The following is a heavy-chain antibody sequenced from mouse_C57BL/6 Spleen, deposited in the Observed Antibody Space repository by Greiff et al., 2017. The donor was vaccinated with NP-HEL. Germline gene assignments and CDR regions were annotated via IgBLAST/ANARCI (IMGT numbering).Heavy chain of an antibody. CDR2: ISSGSSTI. Sequence: EVKLMESGGGLVKPGGSLKLSCAASGFTFSDYGMHWVRQAPEKGLEWVAYISSGSSTIYYADTVKGRFTISRDNAKNTLFLQMTSLRSEDTAMYYCARLGNWDVGYWGQGTTLTVSS. CDR3: ARLGNWDVGY. CDR1: GFTFSDYG. D-gene: IGHD4-1*01. V-gene: IGHV5-17*01. J-gene: IGHJ2*01.